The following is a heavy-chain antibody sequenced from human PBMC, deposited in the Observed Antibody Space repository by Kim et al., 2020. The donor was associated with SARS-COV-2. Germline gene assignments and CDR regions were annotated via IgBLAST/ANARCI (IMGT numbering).Heavy chain of an antibody. CDR1: GFTFSTYW. CDR3: ARIEHYSSGPNHYGMDV. CDR2: IKQDGSEI. J-gene: IGHJ6*02. Sequence: GGSLRLSCAASGFTFSTYWMSWVRQAPGKGLEWVANIKQDGSEIYYVDSVKGRFTISRDNAKNSLYLQMNGLRAEDTAVYYCARIEHYSSGPNHYGMDVWGQGTTVTVSS. D-gene: IGHD2-21*01. V-gene: IGHV3-7*01.